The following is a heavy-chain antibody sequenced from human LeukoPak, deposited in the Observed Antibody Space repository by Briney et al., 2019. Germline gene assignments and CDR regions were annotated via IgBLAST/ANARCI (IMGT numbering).Heavy chain of an antibody. V-gene: IGHV4-59*08. J-gene: IGHJ4*02. Sequence: SETLSLTCTVFGGSISSYYWSWIRQPPGKGLEWIGYIYYSGSTNYNPSLKSRVTISVDTSKNQFSLKLSSVTAADTAVYYCARRRGYSLDYWGQGTLVTVSS. CDR3: ARRRGYSLDY. D-gene: IGHD5-18*01. CDR2: IYYSGST. CDR1: GGSISSYY.